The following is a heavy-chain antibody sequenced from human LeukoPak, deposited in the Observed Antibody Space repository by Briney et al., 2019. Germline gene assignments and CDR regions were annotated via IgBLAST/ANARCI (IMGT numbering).Heavy chain of an antibody. CDR2: MYYSGNT. Sequence: PSETLSLTCTVSGDSISSSSYYWGWIRQPPGKGLEWIGTMYYSGNTYYNPSLKSRVTISGDTSKNQFSLNLSSVTAADTAVYYCARDSSMLRGPLVIYYFDFWGQGTLVTVSS. CDR1: GDSISSSSYY. J-gene: IGHJ4*02. CDR3: ARDSSMLRGPLVIYYFDF. D-gene: IGHD3-10*01. V-gene: IGHV4-39*07.